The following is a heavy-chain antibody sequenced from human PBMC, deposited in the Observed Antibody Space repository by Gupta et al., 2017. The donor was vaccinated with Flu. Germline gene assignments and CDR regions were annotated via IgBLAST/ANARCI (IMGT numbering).Heavy chain of an antibody. CDR2: IRGSGDST. Sequence: EVQLLESGGGLVQPGGSLRLSCAACRFTFSSYAMSWVRQAPGKGLEWVSAIRGSGDSTYYADSVKGRFTISRDNSKNTLYLQMTSLRAEDTAVDYCAKDQYGGNSGVLDYWGQGTLVTVSS. J-gene: IGHJ4*02. CDR3: AKDQYGGNSGVLDY. D-gene: IGHD2-21*02. V-gene: IGHV3-23*01. CDR1: RFTFSSYA.